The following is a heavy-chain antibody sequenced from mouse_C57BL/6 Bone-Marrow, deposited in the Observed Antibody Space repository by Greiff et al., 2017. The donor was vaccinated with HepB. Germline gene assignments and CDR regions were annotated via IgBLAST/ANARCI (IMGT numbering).Heavy chain of an antibody. CDR1: GYTFTSYW. CDR2: IYPGSGST. CDR3: ARYVYGSSYCYAMDY. V-gene: IGHV1-55*01. Sequence: QVQLQQPGAELVKPGASVKMSCKASGYTFTSYWITWVKQRPGQGLEWIGDIYPGSGSTNYNEKFKSKATLTVDTSSSTAYMQLSSLTSEDAAVYYCARYVYGSSYCYAMDYWGQGTSVTVSS. D-gene: IGHD1-1*01. J-gene: IGHJ4*01.